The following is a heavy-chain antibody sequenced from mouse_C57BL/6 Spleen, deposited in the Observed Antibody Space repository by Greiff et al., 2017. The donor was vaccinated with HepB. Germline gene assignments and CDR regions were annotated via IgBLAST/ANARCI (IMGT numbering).Heavy chain of an antibody. CDR3: ARDEIAYSNFYYYAMDY. J-gene: IGHJ4*01. V-gene: IGHV5-4*01. Sequence: EVKLMESGGGLVKPGGSLKLSCAASGFTFSSYAMSWVRQTPEKRLEWVATISDGGSYTYYPDNVKGRFTISRDNAKNNLYLQMSHLKSEDTAMYYCARDEIAYSNFYYYAMDYWGQGTSVTVSS. D-gene: IGHD2-5*01. CDR2: ISDGGSYT. CDR1: GFTFSSYA.